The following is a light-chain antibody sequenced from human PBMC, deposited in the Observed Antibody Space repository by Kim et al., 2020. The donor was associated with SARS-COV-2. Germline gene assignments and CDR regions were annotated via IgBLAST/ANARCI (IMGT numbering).Light chain of an antibody. V-gene: IGKV3-15*01. CDR2: GAS. J-gene: IGKJ4*01. CDR1: ESVGNN. Sequence: ILMTQSPATLSVSPGERVTLSCRASESVGNNLAWYQQRPGQAPRLLIYGASTRATDISARFSGSGSGTEFTLTIRSLQSEDFAVYYCQQYNDWPLLTFGGGTKVDIK. CDR3: QQYNDWPLLT.